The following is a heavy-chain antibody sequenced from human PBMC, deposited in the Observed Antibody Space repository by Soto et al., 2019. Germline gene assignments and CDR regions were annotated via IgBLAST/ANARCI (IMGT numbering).Heavy chain of an antibody. J-gene: IGHJ6*02. CDR3: ARDGDIEGGPPPKNYAMDV. Sequence: QVRLVESGGGVVQPGRSLRLSCAASGFTFRNFGFHWVRQAPGKGLEWVALVWYDGTNKYYAESLKGRVSISRDNSKNTLYLGMKSLRAEDTAVYYCARDGDIEGGPPPKNYAMDVWGQGTTVTVSS. CDR1: GFTFRNFG. CDR2: VWYDGTNK. D-gene: IGHD5-12*01. V-gene: IGHV3-33*08.